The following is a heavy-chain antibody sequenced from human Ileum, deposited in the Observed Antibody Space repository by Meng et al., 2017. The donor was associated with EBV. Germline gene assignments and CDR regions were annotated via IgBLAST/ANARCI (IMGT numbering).Heavy chain of an antibody. D-gene: IGHD6-19*01. V-gene: IGHV4-39*07. CDR1: GDSLRRSRYY. J-gene: IGHJ4*02. Sequence: HLPVAGPRLVKPSRTLSLPCTVSGDSLRRSRYYWDWIRQTPGKGLEWIGNFYFGGSTYYNPSLRSRVTISGDTSKNQFSLKLTSVTAADTAIYYCAREDSSGWFRVDYWGPGSLVTVSS. CDR3: AREDSSGWFRVDY. CDR2: FYFGGST.